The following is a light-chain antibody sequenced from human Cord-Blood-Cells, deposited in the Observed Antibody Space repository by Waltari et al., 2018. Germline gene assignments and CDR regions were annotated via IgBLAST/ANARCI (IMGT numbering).Light chain of an antibody. CDR3: QQSYSTPFT. J-gene: IGKJ3*01. CDR2: AAS. V-gene: IGKV1-39*01. Sequence: DIQMTQSPSSLSASVGDRVTITCRASQSISSYLNWYQQKPGKAPKLLIYAASSFQSGVPSRFSGSGSGTDSTLTISSLQPEDFATYYCQQSYSTPFTFGPGTKVDIK. CDR1: QSISSY.